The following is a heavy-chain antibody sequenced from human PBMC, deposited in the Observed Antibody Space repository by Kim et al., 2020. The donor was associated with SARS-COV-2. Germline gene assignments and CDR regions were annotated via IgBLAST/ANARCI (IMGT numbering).Heavy chain of an antibody. CDR2: ISYDGSNK. Sequence: GGSLRLSCAASGFTFSSYGMHWVRQAPGKGLEWVAVISYDGSNKYYADSVKGRFTISRDNSKNTLYLQMNSLRAEDTAVYYCAKARTREYYYYGMDVWGQGTTVTVSS. V-gene: IGHV3-30*18. CDR3: AKARTREYYYYGMDV. CDR1: GFTFSSYG. D-gene: IGHD1-7*01. J-gene: IGHJ6*02.